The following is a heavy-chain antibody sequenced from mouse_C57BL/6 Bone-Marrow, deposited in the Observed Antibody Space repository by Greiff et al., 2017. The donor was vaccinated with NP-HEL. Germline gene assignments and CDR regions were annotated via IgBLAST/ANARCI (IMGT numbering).Heavy chain of an antibody. Sequence: VQRVESGAELARPGASVKLSCKASGYTFTSYGISWVKQRTGQGLEWIGEIYPRSGNTYYNEKFKGKATLTADKSSSTAYMELRSLTSEDSAVYFCARSAYYGSSYDWYFDVWGTGTTVTVSS. CDR3: ARSAYYGSSYDWYFDV. V-gene: IGHV1-81*01. J-gene: IGHJ1*03. CDR1: GYTFTSYG. D-gene: IGHD1-1*01. CDR2: IYPRSGNT.